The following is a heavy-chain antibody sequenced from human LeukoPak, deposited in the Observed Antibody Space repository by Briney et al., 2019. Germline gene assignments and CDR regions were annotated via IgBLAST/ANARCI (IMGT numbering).Heavy chain of an antibody. CDR2: ISAYNGNR. CDR1: GYTFTSYG. J-gene: IGHJ1*01. Sequence: ASVKVSCNASGYTFTSYGISWVRHAPGQGLELMGWISAYNGNRNYEQTLHGRVIMTTDASTSRAYTLMRSLRSDGTAVYYCARDVGYSSSWSEYFQHWGQGTLVTVSS. D-gene: IGHD6-13*01. V-gene: IGHV1-18*01. CDR3: ARDVGYSSSWSEYFQH.